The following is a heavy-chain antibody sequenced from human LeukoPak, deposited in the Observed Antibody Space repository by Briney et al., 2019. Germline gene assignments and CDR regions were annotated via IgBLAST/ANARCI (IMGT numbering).Heavy chain of an antibody. CDR2: INPNSGGT. Sequence: ASVKVSCKASGYTFTGYYMHWVRQAPGQGLEWMGRINPNSGGTNYAQKFQGRVTMTRDTSISTAYMELSRLRSDDTAVYYCAREMVRGVYWYFDLWGRGTLVTVCS. CDR1: GYTFTGYY. CDR3: AREMVRGVYWYFDL. V-gene: IGHV1-2*06. D-gene: IGHD3-10*01. J-gene: IGHJ2*01.